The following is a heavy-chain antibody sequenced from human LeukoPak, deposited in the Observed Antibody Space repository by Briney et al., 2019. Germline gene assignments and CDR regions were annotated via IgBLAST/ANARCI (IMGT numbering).Heavy chain of an antibody. Sequence: PSETLSLTCIVSGGSISSSDYYWGWIRQPPGKGLEWIGSIYYSGSTYYNPSLKSRVTISVDTSKNQFSLKLNSVTAADTAVYYCARGVERIFGVVNWFDPWGQGTPVTVSS. J-gene: IGHJ5*02. CDR2: IYYSGST. CDR1: GGSISSSDYY. CDR3: ARGVERIFGVVNWFDP. D-gene: IGHD3-3*01. V-gene: IGHV4-39*07.